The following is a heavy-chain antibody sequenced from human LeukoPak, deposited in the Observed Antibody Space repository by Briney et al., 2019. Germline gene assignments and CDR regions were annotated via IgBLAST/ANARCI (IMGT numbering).Heavy chain of an antibody. V-gene: IGHV3-74*01. Sequence: GGSLRLSCAGSGFTFGSYWMHWVRQAPGKGLVWVSRINSDESSTAYADSVKGRFIISRDNDKNTVYLQMNSVRAEDTAVYYCARGRRGYCGYGNPFNIWGQGTMVTVSS. D-gene: IGHD5-12*01. CDR2: INSDESST. CDR3: ARGRRGYCGYGNPFNI. CDR1: GFTFGSYW. J-gene: IGHJ3*02.